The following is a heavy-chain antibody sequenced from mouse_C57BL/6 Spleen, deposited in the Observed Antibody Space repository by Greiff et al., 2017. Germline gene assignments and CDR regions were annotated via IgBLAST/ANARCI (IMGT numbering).Heavy chain of an antibody. V-gene: IGHV1-55*01. Sequence: QVQLKQPGAELVKPGASVKMSCKASGYTFPSYWITWVTQRPGQGLEWIGDIYPGSGSTNYNEKFKSKATLTVDTSSSTAYMQLSSLTSEDSAVYYCARGWPRMDYGGQGTSVTVSS. D-gene: IGHD2-3*01. CDR2: IYPGSGST. CDR1: GYTFPSYW. CDR3: ARGWPRMDY. J-gene: IGHJ4*01.